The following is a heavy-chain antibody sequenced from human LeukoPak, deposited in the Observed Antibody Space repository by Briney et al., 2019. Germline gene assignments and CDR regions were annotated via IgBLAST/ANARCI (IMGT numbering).Heavy chain of an antibody. CDR1: GFTFSSYS. V-gene: IGHV3-21*01. CDR3: ARDLTAYSGSPLGY. D-gene: IGHD1-26*01. CDR2: ISSSSSYI. J-gene: IGHJ4*02. Sequence: PGGSLRLSCAASGFTFSSYSMNWVRQAPGKGLEWVSSISSSSSYIYYADSVKGRFTISRDNAKNALYLQMNSLRAEDTAVYYCARDLTAYSGSPLGYWGQGTLVTVSS.